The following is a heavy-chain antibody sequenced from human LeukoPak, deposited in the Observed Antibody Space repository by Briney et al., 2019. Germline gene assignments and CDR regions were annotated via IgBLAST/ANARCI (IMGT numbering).Heavy chain of an antibody. CDR1: GFTFGTYW. CDR3: AMGARGDYSGEDY. D-gene: IGHD7-27*01. Sequence: GGSLRLSCAASGFTFGTYWMSWVRQAPGRGLEWLANINPAGTEKYYVDSVKGRFAISRDNAKNSLFLQMNSLRAEDTALYYCAMGARGDYSGEDYWAQGTLVTVSS. CDR2: INPAGTEK. V-gene: IGHV3-7*03. J-gene: IGHJ4*02.